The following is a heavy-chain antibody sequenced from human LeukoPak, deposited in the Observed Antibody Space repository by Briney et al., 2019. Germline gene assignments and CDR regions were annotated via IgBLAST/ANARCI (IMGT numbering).Heavy chain of an antibody. J-gene: IGHJ4*02. Sequence: GRSLRLSCAASGFTFSSYATHWVRQAPGKGLEWVAVISYDGSNKYYADSVKGRFTISRDKSKNTLYLQMNSLRAEDTAVYYCARGIQLWLMNYWGQGTLVTVSS. D-gene: IGHD5-18*01. CDR2: ISYDGSNK. CDR3: ARGIQLWLMNY. CDR1: GFTFSSYA. V-gene: IGHV3-30*04.